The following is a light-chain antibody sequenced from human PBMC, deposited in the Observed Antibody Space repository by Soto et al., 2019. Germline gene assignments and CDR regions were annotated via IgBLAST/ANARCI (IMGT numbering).Light chain of an antibody. CDR1: QSVSSR. CDR3: QHYVERSPIT. CDR2: GAS. V-gene: IGKV3-20*01. Sequence: IVMTQSPCTLSLSPGERATLSCRASQSVSSRLACYQQKPGQAPRLLISGASSRATGIPDRFSGSGSGTDFTLTISRLEPEDFALYYCQHYVERSPITFGQGTRLAVK. J-gene: IGKJ5*01.